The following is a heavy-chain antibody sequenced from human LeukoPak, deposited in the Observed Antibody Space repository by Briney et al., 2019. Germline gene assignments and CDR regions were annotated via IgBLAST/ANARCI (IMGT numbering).Heavy chain of an antibody. CDR3: ARGEVSSWYDYFQH. V-gene: IGHV1-2*02. Sequence: ASVKVSCKASEYTFTGYYMHWVRQAPGQGLEWMGWINPNSGGTKYAQKFQGRVTMTRDTSISTGDMELSRLRSDDTAVYYCARGEVSSWYDYFQHWGQGSLVTVSS. CDR2: INPNSGGT. J-gene: IGHJ1*01. CDR1: EYTFTGYY. D-gene: IGHD6-13*01.